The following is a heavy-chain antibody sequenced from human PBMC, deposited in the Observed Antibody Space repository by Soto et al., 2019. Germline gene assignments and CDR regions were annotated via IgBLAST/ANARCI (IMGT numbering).Heavy chain of an antibody. V-gene: IGHV4-59*01. CDR1: GGSISSYY. Sequence: SETLSLTCTVSGGSISSYYWSWIRQPPGKGLEWIGYIYYSGSTNYNPSLKSRVTISVDTSKNQFSLKLSSVTAADTAVYYCASHIRVATTTDGYCSGGSCYSTEDAFDIWGQGTMVTVSS. D-gene: IGHD2-15*01. CDR3: ASHIRVATTTDGYCSGGSCYSTEDAFDI. CDR2: IYYSGST. J-gene: IGHJ3*02.